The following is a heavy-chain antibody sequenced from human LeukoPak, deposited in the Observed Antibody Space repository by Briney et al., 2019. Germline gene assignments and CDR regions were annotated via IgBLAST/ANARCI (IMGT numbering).Heavy chain of an antibody. V-gene: IGHV3-7*03. CDR1: GFTFSSNY. J-gene: IGHJ4*02. Sequence: PAGSLSLSCAAYGFTFSSNYMTWVRQAPGKGLEWMTSLNKDGSMKYYVEPVKGRFTISRDTAKNSLYLQMNSLRAEDTTVYYCARDREWPLDYWGQGTLVTVSS. CDR3: ARDREWPLDY. CDR2: LNKDGSMK. D-gene: IGHD3-3*01.